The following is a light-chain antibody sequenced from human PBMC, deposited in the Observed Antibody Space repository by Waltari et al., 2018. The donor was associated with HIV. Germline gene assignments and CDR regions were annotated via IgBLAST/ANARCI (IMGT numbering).Light chain of an antibody. CDR1: SSDVGGYTF. CDR2: DVF. CDR3: CSYAGSRTWV. J-gene: IGLJ3*02. Sequence: QSALTQPASVSGSPGQSITVSSPGTSSDVGGYTFVSWYQQPPGKAPKLIIFDVFKRPAGVSERFSGSRSGNTASLTVSGLPAEDEADYYCCSYAGSRTWVFGGGTALTVL. V-gene: IGLV2-23*02.